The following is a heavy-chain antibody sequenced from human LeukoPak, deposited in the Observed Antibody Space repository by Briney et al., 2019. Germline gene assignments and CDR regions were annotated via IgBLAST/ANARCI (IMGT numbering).Heavy chain of an antibody. D-gene: IGHD3-10*02. V-gene: IGHV3-48*04. J-gene: IGHJ6*04. CDR1: GFTFSDYS. CDR3: AELGITMIGGV. Sequence: GGSLRLSCTASGFTFSDYSMNWVRQAPGKGLEWVSYISSSGSTIYYADSVKGRFTISRDNAKNSLYLQMNSLRAEDTAVYYCAELGITMIGGVWGKGTTVTISS. CDR2: ISSSGSTI.